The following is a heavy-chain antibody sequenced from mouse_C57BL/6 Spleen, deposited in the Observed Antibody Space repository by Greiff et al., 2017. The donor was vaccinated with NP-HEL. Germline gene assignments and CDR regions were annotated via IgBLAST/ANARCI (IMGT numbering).Heavy chain of an antibody. J-gene: IGHJ1*03. V-gene: IGHV1-64*01. CDR1: GYTFTSYW. Sequence: VKLQESGAELVKPGASVKLSCKASGYTFTSYWMHWVKQRPGQGLEWIGMIHPNSGSTNYNEKFKSKATLTVDKSSSTAYMQLSSLTSEDSAVYYCARKTYYSTYGGYFDVWGTGTTVTVSS. D-gene: IGHD2-5*01. CDR2: IHPNSGST. CDR3: ARKTYYSTYGGYFDV.